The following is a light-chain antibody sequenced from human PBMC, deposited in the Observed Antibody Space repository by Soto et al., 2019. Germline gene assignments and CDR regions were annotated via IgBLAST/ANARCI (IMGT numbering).Light chain of an antibody. CDR2: ATS. V-gene: IGKV1-39*01. CDR1: QNIFTY. Sequence: DIQVTQSPSSLSASVGDRVTITCRASQNIFTYLNWYQQRPGQAPNLLIYATSNLQSGVPSRFSGSGSGTDFTLTISSLQPEDFATYYCQHSYSSPTFGQGTKVDSK. CDR3: QHSYSSPT. J-gene: IGKJ2*01.